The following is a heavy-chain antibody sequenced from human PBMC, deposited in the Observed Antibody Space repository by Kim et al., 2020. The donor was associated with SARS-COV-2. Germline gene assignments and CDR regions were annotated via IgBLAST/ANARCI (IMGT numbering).Heavy chain of an antibody. V-gene: IGHV3-30-3*01. J-gene: IGHJ4*02. D-gene: IGHD3-16*02. CDR3: ARGVLRLGELSPRPGFFDY. Sequence: GGSLRLSCAASGFTFSSYAMHWVRQAPGKGLEWVAVISYDGSNKYYADSVKGRFTISRDNSKNTLYLQMNSLRAEDTAVYYCARGVLRLGELSPRPGFFDYWGQGTLVTVSS. CDR1: GFTFSSYA. CDR2: ISYDGSNK.